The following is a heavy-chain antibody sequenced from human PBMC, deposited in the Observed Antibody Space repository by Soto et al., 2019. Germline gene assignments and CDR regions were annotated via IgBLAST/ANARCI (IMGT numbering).Heavy chain of an antibody. CDR2: INPNSGGT. J-gene: IGHJ4*02. Sequence: KVSCKASGYTFTGYYMHWVRQAPGQGLEWMGWINPNSGGTNYAQKFQGRVTMTRDTSISTAYMELSRLRSDDTAVYYCARGREVVITLFDYWGQGTLVTVSS. CDR1: GYTFTGYY. D-gene: IGHD3-22*01. CDR3: ARGREVVITLFDY. V-gene: IGHV1-2*02.